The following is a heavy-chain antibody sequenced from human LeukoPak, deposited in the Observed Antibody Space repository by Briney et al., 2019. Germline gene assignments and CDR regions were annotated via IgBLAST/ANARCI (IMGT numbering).Heavy chain of an antibody. CDR3: AQGVPAAIYLRYYYYGMDV. CDR1: GGTFSSYA. Sequence: SVKVSCKASGGTFSSYAISWVRQAPGQGLEWMGGIIPIFGTANYAQKFQGRVTITADESMSTAYMELSSLRSEDTAVYYCAQGVPAAIYLRYYYYGMDVWGQGTTVTVSS. V-gene: IGHV1-69*13. CDR2: IIPIFGTA. J-gene: IGHJ6*02. D-gene: IGHD2-2*01.